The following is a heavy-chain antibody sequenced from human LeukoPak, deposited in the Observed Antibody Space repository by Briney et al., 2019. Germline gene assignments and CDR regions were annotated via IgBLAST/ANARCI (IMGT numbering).Heavy chain of an antibody. CDR1: GYTFTSYG. CDR3: ARASQLYYYGSGSYYPTQGY. CDR2: ISAYNGNT. V-gene: IGHV1-18*01. D-gene: IGHD3-10*01. J-gene: IGHJ4*02. Sequence: EASVKVSCKASGYTFTSYGISWVRQAPGQGLEWMGWISAYNGNTNYAQKLQGRVTMTTDTSTSTAYMELRSLRSDDTAVYYCARASQLYYYGSGSYYPTQGYWGQGTLVTVSS.